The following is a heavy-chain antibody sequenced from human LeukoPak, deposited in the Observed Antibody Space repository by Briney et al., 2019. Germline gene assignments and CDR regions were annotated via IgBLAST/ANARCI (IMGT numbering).Heavy chain of an antibody. J-gene: IGHJ3*02. CDR2: IKSKTDGGTT. Sequence: GGSLRLSCAASGFTFSNAWMSWVRQAPGKGLEWVGRIKSKTDGGTTDYAAPVKGRFTISRDDSKTTLYLKMKSLKTEDTAVYYCTTAGSGTAAGGWRADDDAFDIWGQGTMVTVSS. V-gene: IGHV3-15*01. CDR1: GFTFSNAW. CDR3: TTAGSGTAAGGWRADDDAFDI. D-gene: IGHD6-13*01.